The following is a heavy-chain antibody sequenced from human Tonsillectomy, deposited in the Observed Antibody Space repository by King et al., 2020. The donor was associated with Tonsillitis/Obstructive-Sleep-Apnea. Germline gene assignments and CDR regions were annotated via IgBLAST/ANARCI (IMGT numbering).Heavy chain of an antibody. V-gene: IGHV1-69*01. CDR2: FIPIFGTA. CDR1: GGTFSSYA. CDR3: ARTLGYCSSTSCPPEY. J-gene: IGHJ4*02. Sequence: QVQLVESGAEVKKPGSSVKFSCKASGGTFSSYAISWVRQAPGQGLEWMGGFIPIFGTANYAQKFQGRVTITADESTSTAYMELSSLRSEDTAVYYCARTLGYCSSTSCPPEYWGQGTLVTVSS. D-gene: IGHD2-2*01.